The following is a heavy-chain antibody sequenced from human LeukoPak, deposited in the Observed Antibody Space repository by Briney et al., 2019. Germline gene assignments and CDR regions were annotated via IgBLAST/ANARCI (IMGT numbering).Heavy chain of an antibody. CDR3: ATPRYSSGWYFDY. Sequence: GGSLRLSCAASGFTFSDYYMSWIRQAPGKGLEWVSYISSSSYTNYADSVKGRFTISRDNAKNSLYLQMNSLRAEDTAVYHCATPRYSSGWYFDYWGQGTLVTVSS. CDR1: GFTFSDYY. D-gene: IGHD6-19*01. CDR2: ISSSSYT. V-gene: IGHV3-11*03. J-gene: IGHJ4*02.